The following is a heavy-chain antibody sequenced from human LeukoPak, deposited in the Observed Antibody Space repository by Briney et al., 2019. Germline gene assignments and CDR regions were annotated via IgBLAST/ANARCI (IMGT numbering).Heavy chain of an antibody. V-gene: IGHV3-7*01. D-gene: IGHD2-15*01. CDR3: ARRPKPLGYCSGGSCYSDWFDP. CDR2: IKQDGSEK. CDR1: GFTFSNAW. J-gene: IGHJ5*02. Sequence: GGSLRLSCAASGFTFSNAWMSWVRQAPGKGLEWVANIKQDGSEKYYVDSVKGRFTISRDNAKNSLYLQMNSLRAEDTAVYYCARRPKPLGYCSGGSCYSDWFDPWGQGTLVTVSS.